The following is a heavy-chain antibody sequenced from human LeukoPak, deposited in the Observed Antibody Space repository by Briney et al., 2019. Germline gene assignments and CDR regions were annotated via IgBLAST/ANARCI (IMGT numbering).Heavy chain of an antibody. Sequence: GASVKVSCKASGYTFTGYYMHWVRQAPGQGLEWMGWINPNSGGTNYAQKFQGRVTMTRDTSISTAYMELSRLRSDDTAVYYCARDLDPKYYDFWSGYLVYWGQGTLVTVSS. CDR1: GYTFTGYY. V-gene: IGHV1-2*02. CDR2: INPNSGGT. CDR3: ARDLDPKYYDFWSGYLVY. J-gene: IGHJ4*02. D-gene: IGHD3-3*01.